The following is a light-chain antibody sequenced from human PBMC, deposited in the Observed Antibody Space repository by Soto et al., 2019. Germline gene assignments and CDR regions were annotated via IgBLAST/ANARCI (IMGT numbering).Light chain of an antibody. V-gene: IGKV3-20*01. CDR3: QQYVSLIT. J-gene: IGKJ5*01. CDR1: QSVSSGY. Sequence: EIVLTQSPGTLSLSPGERATLSCRASQSVSSGYLAWYQQKPGQAPRLLIYVTSSRATGIGDRFSGSGSGTDFSLTISRLEPEGLAVYYCQQYVSLITFGHGTRLEMK. CDR2: VTS.